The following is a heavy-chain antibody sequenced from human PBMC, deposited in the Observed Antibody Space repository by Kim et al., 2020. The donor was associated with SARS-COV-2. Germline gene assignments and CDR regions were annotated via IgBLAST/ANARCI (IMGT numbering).Heavy chain of an antibody. V-gene: IGHV4-34*01. CDR2: IDHSGSL. J-gene: IGHJ6*03. D-gene: IGHD3-10*01. Sequence: SETLSHTCAVSGASFNAYYWSWIRQPPGRGLEWIGEIDHSGSLNYNSSLKSRVIMSVDTSKNQFSLNLISVTAADTAVYYCAKTAGSGSPPYYYYLNVWGVGTTVTVSS. CDR1: GASFNAYY. CDR3: AKTAGSGSPPYYYYLNV.